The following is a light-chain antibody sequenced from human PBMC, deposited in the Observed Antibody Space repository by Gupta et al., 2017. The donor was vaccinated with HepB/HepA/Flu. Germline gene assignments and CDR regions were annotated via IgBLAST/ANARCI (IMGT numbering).Light chain of an antibody. CDR2: DNS. V-gene: IGLV3-21*02. CDR3: QVWHKDIDDLYV. Sequence: TRPHAFSSAPGETLPNTCGGNYIGSKSVHWYQQKPGQAPELVVLDNSDRPSGIPERFSGSNSWNTATLTISRVEAGDEADYYCQVWHKDIDDLYVFGTGTKVTVL. CDR1: YIGSKS. J-gene: IGLJ1*01.